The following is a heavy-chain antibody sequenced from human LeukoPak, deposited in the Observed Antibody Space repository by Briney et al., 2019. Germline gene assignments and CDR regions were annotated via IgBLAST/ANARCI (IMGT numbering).Heavy chain of an antibody. V-gene: IGHV4-34*01. CDR3: ARPPYGEDDY. J-gene: IGHJ4*02. CDR2: INHSGST. CDR1: GGSFSGYY. Sequence: KPSETLSLTCAVYGGSFSGYYWSWIRQPPGKGLEWIGEINHSGSTNYNPSLKSRVTISVDTSKNQFSLKLSSVTAADTAVYYCARPPYGEDDYWGQGTLVTVSS. D-gene: IGHD4-17*01.